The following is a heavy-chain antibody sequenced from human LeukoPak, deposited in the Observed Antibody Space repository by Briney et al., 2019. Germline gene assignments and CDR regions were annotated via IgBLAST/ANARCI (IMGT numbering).Heavy chain of an antibody. CDR2: IYSDNT. Sequence: QPGGSLRLSCAASGFTVSSNSMSWVRRAPGKGLEWVSFIYSDNTHYSDSVKGRFTISRDNSKNTLYLQMNSLRAEDTAVYYCARRAGAYSHPYDYWGQGTLVTVSS. CDR3: ARRAGAYSHPYDY. D-gene: IGHD4/OR15-4a*01. V-gene: IGHV3-53*01. CDR1: GFTVSSNS. J-gene: IGHJ4*02.